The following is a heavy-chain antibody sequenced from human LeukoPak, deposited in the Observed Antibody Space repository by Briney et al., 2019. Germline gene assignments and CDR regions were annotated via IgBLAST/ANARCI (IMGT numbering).Heavy chain of an antibody. Sequence: SQTLSLTCAISGDSVSSNSAAWNWIRQSPSRGLEWLGRTYYRSEWYNDYAVSVKSRITINPDTSKNQFSLQLNSVTPEDTAVYYCARDVGGSGSYYYYYGMDVWGQGTTVTVSS. CDR3: ARDVGGSGSYYYYYGMDV. CDR2: TYYRSEWYN. V-gene: IGHV6-1*01. J-gene: IGHJ6*02. D-gene: IGHD3-10*01. CDR1: GDSVSSNSAA.